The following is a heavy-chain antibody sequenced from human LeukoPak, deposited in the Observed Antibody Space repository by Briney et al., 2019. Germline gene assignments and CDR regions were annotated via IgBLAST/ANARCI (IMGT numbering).Heavy chain of an antibody. CDR2: IKRDGSEK. V-gene: IGHV3-7*01. CDR3: ARDASYYDSSGYYDAFDI. Sequence: SGGSLRLSCTASGLTFSRYWMIWVRQAPGKGLEWVANIKRDGSEKYYVDSVKGRFTISRDNAKNSLFLQMNGLRVEDTAVYYCARDASYYDSSGYYDAFDIWGQGTMVTVSS. J-gene: IGHJ3*02. CDR1: GLTFSRYW. D-gene: IGHD3-22*01.